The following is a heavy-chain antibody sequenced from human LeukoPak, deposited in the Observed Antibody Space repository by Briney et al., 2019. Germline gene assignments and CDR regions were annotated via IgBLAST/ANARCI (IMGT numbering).Heavy chain of an antibody. CDR3: ARDNLAAAGDDNFDF. CDR2: INAGNGNT. D-gene: IGHD6-13*01. J-gene: IGHJ3*01. CDR1: GYTFTSYA. V-gene: IGHV1-3*01. Sequence: ASVKVSCKASGYTFTSYAMHWVRQAPGQRLEWMGWINAGNGNTKYSQKFQGRVTITRDTSASTAYMELSSLRSEDTAMYYCARDNLAAAGDDNFDFWGQGTMVTVSS.